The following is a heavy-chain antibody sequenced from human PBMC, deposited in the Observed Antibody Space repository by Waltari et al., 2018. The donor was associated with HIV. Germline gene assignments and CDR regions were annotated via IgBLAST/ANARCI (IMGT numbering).Heavy chain of an antibody. CDR3: ARQGGSYGPDWYFDL. V-gene: IGHV3-21*01. J-gene: IGHJ2*01. Sequence: EVQLLESGGGLVKPGGSLRLSCGASGFTFRSFSLNWVRQAPGKGLEWVSSITSGSYMFYVDSVKGRFTIFRDNTKNSLYLQMNSLRAEDTAVYYCARQGGSYGPDWYFDLWGRGTLVTVSS. CDR2: ITSGSYM. CDR1: GFTFRSFS. D-gene: IGHD5-18*01.